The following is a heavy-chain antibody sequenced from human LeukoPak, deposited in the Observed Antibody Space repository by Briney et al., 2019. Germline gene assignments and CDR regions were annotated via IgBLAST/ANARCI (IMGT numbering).Heavy chain of an antibody. J-gene: IGHJ6*03. CDR2: INRSGST. CDR1: GGSFSGYY. D-gene: IGHD6-6*01. V-gene: IGHV4-34*01. Sequence: NPSETLSLTCAVYGGSFSGYYWSWIRQPPGKGLEWIGEINRSGSTNYNPSLKSRVTISVDTSKNQFSLKLSSVTAADTAVYYCARAGRGAARPYYYYYYMDVWGKGTTVTVSS. CDR3: ARAGRGAARPYYYYYYMDV.